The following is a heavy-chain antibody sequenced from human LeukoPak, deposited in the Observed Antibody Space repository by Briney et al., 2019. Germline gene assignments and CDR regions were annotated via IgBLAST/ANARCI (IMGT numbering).Heavy chain of an antibody. CDR3: ARQGFWSGYSPDAFDI. V-gene: IGHV1-18*01. J-gene: IGHJ3*02. CDR2: ISAYNGNT. D-gene: IGHD3-3*01. CDR1: GYTFISYG. Sequence: GASVKVSCKASGYTFISYGISWVRQAPGQGLEWMGWISAYNGNTNYAQKLQGRVTMTTDTSTSTAYMELRSLRSDDTAVYYCARQGFWSGYSPDAFDIWGQGTMVTVSS.